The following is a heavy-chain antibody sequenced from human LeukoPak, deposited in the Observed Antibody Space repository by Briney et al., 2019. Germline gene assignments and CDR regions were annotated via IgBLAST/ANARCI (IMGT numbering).Heavy chain of an antibody. J-gene: IGHJ4*02. D-gene: IGHD3-9*01. Sequence: ASVKVSCKASGYTFTGYYMHWVRQAPGQGLEWMGWINPNSGGTNYAQKFQGRVTMTRDTSISTAYMELGRLRSDDTAVYYCARVSYYDILTGYYTRDYFDYWGQGTLVTVSS. CDR2: INPNSGGT. V-gene: IGHV1-2*02. CDR1: GYTFTGYY. CDR3: ARVSYYDILTGYYTRDYFDY.